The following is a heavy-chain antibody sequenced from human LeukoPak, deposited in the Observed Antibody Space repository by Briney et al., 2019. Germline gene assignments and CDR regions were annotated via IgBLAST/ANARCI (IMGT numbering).Heavy chain of an antibody. CDR2: ISASGST. CDR1: GGSMTSYC. CDR3: ARDRGGYTYSHDY. J-gene: IGHJ4*02. V-gene: IGHV4-59*12. Sequence: SETLSLTCGVSGGSMTSYCWSWIRQAPGKGLEWIGYISASGSTNYNPSLGSRLTISMDASKNQFSLSLTSVTAADTAVYYCARDRGGYTYSHDYWGQGTLVTVSS. D-gene: IGHD5-18*01.